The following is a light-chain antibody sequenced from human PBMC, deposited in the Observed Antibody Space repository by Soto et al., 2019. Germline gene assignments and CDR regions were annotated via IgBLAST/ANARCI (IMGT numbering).Light chain of an antibody. CDR1: QSVGRN. CDR2: GAS. Sequence: EIVLTQSPGTLSLSPGERATLSCRASQSVGRNYLAWFQQKPGQAPRLLILGASTRATGIPARFSGSGSGTEFTLSISSLQSEDFAVYYCKQYKEWPPFTFGQGTRLEI. CDR3: KQYKEWPPFT. V-gene: IGKV3-15*01. J-gene: IGKJ5*01.